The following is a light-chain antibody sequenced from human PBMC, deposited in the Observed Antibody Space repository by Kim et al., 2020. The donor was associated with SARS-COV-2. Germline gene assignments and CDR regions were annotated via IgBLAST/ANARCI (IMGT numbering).Light chain of an antibody. CDR2: LNSDGSH. Sequence: ASVKLTCTLSSGHSSYAIAWHQQQPEKGPRYLMKLNSDGSHSKGDGIPDRFSGSISGAERYLTISSLQSEDEADYYCQTWGTGPWVFGGGTQLTVL. V-gene: IGLV4-69*01. CDR1: SGHSSYA. CDR3: QTWGTGPWV. J-gene: IGLJ3*02.